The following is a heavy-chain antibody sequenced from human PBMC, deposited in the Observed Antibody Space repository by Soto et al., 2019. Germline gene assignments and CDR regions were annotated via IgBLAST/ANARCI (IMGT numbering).Heavy chain of an antibody. CDR3: ARGSSAYDWWFDP. CDR1: GYTFTGYY. CDR2: INPSGGYT. J-gene: IGHJ5*02. D-gene: IGHD3-22*01. Sequence: ASVKVSCKGAGYTFTGYYMYWVRQAPGQGLEWMGMINPSGGYTKYAQKFQDRVTMTRDTSTNTVHMELSSLRSEDTAVYYCARGSSAYDWWFDPWGQGTLVTVSS. V-gene: IGHV1-46*01.